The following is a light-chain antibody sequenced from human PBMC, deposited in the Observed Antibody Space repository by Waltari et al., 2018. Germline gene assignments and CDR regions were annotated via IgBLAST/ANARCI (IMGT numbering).Light chain of an antibody. CDR2: SAS. Sequence: VILTQSPATLSLSPGERATLSCRASQSVSSYLAWYYQKPGQAPRLLIHSASSRATGIPDRFSGSGSGTEFTLTISSLEPEDVGVYHCYQHSSGYSFGQGTKVEIK. J-gene: IGKJ2*03. CDR3: YQHSSGYS. V-gene: IGKV3-11*01. CDR1: QSVSSY.